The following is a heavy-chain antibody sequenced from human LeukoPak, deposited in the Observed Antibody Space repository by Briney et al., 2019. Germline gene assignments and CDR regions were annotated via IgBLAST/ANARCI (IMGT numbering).Heavy chain of an antibody. J-gene: IGHJ4*02. CDR1: GGSISSSSYY. D-gene: IGHD3-10*01. Sequence: SETLSLTCTVSGGSISSSSYYWGWIRQPPGKGLEWIGSIYYSGSTYYNPSLKSRVTISVDTSKNQFSLKLSSVTAADTAVYYCAREITWFGESIFDYWGQGTLVTVSS. CDR3: AREITWFGESIFDY. V-gene: IGHV4-39*07. CDR2: IYYSGST.